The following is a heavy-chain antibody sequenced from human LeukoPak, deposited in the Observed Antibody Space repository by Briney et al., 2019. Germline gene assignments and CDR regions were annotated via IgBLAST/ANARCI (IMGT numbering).Heavy chain of an antibody. Sequence: GASVKVSCKASGYTFTGYYMHWVRQAPGQGLEWMGRINPNSGGTNYAQKFQGRVTMTRDTSISTAYMELSRLRSDDTAVYYCARASNYVNFGFDPWGQGTLVTVSS. CDR2: INPNSGGT. J-gene: IGHJ5*02. V-gene: IGHV1-2*06. D-gene: IGHD4-11*01. CDR1: GYTFTGYY. CDR3: ARASNYVNFGFDP.